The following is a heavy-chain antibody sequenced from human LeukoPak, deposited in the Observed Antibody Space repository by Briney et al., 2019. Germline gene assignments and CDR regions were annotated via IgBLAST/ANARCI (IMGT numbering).Heavy chain of an antibody. J-gene: IGHJ4*02. CDR1: GYSFTSYW. D-gene: IGHD6-19*01. Sequence: GESLKISCKGSGYSFTSYWIGLVRQMPGKGLEWMGIIWPGDSDTRYSPSFQGQVTISADKSINTAYLQWSSLKASDIGMYYCARRGLAMAGTGAYFDFWGQGTLVTVSS. V-gene: IGHV5-51*01. CDR2: IWPGDSDT. CDR3: ARRGLAMAGTGAYFDF.